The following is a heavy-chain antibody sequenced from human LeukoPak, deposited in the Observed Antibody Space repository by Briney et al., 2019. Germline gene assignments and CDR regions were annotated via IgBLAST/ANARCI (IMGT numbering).Heavy chain of an antibody. CDR3: ARAYGANYRYDS. Sequence: PSETLSLTCTVSGGSISSYYGSWIRQPPGKGLEWIGYISYSGSTNYNPSLKSRVTISVDTSKNHFSLKLSSVTAADAAVYYCARAYGANYRYDSWGQGTLVTVSS. J-gene: IGHJ4*02. D-gene: IGHD4/OR15-4a*01. CDR1: GGSISSYY. CDR2: ISYSGST. V-gene: IGHV4-59*01.